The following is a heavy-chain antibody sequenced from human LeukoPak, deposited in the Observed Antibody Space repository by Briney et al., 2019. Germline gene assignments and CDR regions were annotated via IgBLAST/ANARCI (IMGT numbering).Heavy chain of an antibody. J-gene: IGHJ4*02. Sequence: GESLKISCKGSGYSFTSYWIGWVRQMPGKGLEWMGIINPGDSDTRYSPSFQGQVTISADKSISTAYLQWSSLKASDTAMYYCARPVSHCSSTSCPFDYWGQGTLVTVSS. CDR1: GYSFTSYW. D-gene: IGHD2-2*01. V-gene: IGHV5-51*01. CDR3: ARPVSHCSSTSCPFDY. CDR2: INPGDSDT.